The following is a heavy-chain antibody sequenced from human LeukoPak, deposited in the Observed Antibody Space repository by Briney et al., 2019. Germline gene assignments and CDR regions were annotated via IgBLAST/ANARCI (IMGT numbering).Heavy chain of an antibody. V-gene: IGHV4-34*01. D-gene: IGHD1-14*01. J-gene: IGHJ5*02. Sequence: SETLSLTCAVYGGPFSGYFWSWIRQPPGKGLEWIGEINRSGSTNYNPSLESRVTMSADTSKNQFSLKVNFVTAADTAVYYCARLRKSDGVTYNWFDPWGPGTLVTVSS. CDR2: INRSGST. CDR1: GGPFSGYF. CDR3: ARLRKSDGVTYNWFDP.